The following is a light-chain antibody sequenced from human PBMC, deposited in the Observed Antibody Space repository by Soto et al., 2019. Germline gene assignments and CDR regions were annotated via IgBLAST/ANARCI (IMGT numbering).Light chain of an antibody. Sequence: QLVLTQSPSASASLGASVKLTCTLGSGHSHYAIAWHQQQPEKGPRFLMKLDNDGSHIKGAGIPDRFSGSSSGAERYLTISSLQSEDEADYYCQTWGTGIQVFGGGTKVTVL. CDR3: QTWGTGIQV. CDR1: SGHSHYA. J-gene: IGLJ2*01. V-gene: IGLV4-69*01. CDR2: LDNDGSH.